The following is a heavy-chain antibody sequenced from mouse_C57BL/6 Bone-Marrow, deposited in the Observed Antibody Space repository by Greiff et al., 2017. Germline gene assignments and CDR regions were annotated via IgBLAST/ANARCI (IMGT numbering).Heavy chain of an antibody. CDR1: GYTFTSYW. Sequence: QVQLQQPGAELVKPGASVKLSCKASGYTFTSYWMHWVKQRPGQGLEWIGMIHPNSGSTNYNEKCKSKATLTVDKSSSTAYMQLSSLTSEDSAVYYCATGNYDYDHLTFAYWGQGTLVTVSA. D-gene: IGHD2-4*01. J-gene: IGHJ3*01. CDR2: IHPNSGST. CDR3: ATGNYDYDHLTFAY. V-gene: IGHV1-64*01.